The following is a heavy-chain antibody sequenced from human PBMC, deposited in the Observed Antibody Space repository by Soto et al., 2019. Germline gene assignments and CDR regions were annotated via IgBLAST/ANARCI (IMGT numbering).Heavy chain of an antibody. CDR3: ARHPILAARQSFFDY. J-gene: IGHJ4*02. Sequence: PGGSLRLSCPASGFTFSGYSMNWVRQAPGKGLEWVSSISSSSSYIYYADSVKGRFTISRDNAKNSLYLQMNSLRAEDTAVYYCARHPILAARQSFFDYWGQGTLVTVSS. V-gene: IGHV3-21*01. D-gene: IGHD6-6*01. CDR1: GFTFSGYS. CDR2: ISSSSSYI.